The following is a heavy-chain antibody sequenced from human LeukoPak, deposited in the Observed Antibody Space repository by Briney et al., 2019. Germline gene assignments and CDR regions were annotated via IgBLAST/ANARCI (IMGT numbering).Heavy chain of an antibody. Sequence: GGSLRLSCAASGFTFSSYAMHWVRQAPGKGLEWVAVISYDGSNKYYADSVKGRFTISRDNSKNTLYLQMNSLRAEDTAVYYCARDAYSSGWYAFFDYWGQGTLVTVSS. CDR2: ISYDGSNK. V-gene: IGHV3-30-3*01. D-gene: IGHD6-19*01. J-gene: IGHJ4*02. CDR1: GFTFSSYA. CDR3: ARDAYSSGWYAFFDY.